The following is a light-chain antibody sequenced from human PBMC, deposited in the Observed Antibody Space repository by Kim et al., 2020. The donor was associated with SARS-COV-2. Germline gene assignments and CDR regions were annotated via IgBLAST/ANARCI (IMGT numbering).Light chain of an antibody. V-gene: IGKV1-9*01. Sequence: IHLTQSPSSLSASVGDRVTITSRSSQGISSYLAWYQQIPGKAPNLLIYDATTLQSGVPSRFSGGGSGTDFTLTISSLQPEDFATYYCQQLNSFPPVFGPGTKVDIK. CDR1: QGISSY. CDR3: QQLNSFPPV. CDR2: DAT. J-gene: IGKJ3*01.